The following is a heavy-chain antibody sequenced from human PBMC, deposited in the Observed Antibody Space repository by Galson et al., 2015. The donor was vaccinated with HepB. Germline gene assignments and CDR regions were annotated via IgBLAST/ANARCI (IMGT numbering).Heavy chain of an antibody. CDR2: ISNDGSNK. D-gene: IGHD6-19*01. CDR3: AKDLCDSGCSFDY. V-gene: IGHV3-30*18. J-gene: IGHJ4*02. CDR1: GFTFSRYG. Sequence: SLRLSCAASGFTFSRYGMHWVRQAPGKGLEWVATISNDGSNKYYADSVKGRFTFSRDNSKNTLYLQMNSLRAEDTAVYYCAKDLCDSGCSFDYWGQGTLVTVSS.